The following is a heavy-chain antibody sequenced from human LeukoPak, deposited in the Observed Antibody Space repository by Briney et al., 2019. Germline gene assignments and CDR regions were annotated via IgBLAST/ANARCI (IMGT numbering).Heavy chain of an antibody. CDR3: ARLPFPTATAEYFQH. Sequence: MASETLSLTCTVPGGSISSYYWSWIRQPPGKGLEWIGYIYYSGSTNYNPSLESRVTISVDTSKNQFSLKLSSVTAADTAVYYCARLPFPTATAEYFQHWGQGTLVTVSS. CDR1: GGSISSYY. V-gene: IGHV4-59*08. CDR2: IYYSGST. D-gene: IGHD1-26*01. J-gene: IGHJ1*01.